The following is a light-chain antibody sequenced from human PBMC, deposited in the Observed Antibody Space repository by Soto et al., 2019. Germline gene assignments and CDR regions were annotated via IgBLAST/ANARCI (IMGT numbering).Light chain of an antibody. Sequence: QPVLTQPPSASGSPGQSVTISCTGTNSDVGGYNYVSWYQQHPGKAPKLIIYEVSQRPSGVPDRFSGSKSGNTASLTVSGLQADDEADYYCTSYGGNNNLIFGGGTKLTVL. J-gene: IGLJ2*01. CDR1: NSDVGGYNY. CDR3: TSYGGNNNLI. V-gene: IGLV2-8*01. CDR2: EVS.